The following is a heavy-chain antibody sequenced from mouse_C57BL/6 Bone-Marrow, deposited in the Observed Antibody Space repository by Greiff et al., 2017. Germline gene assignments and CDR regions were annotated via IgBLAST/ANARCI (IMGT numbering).Heavy chain of an antibody. J-gene: IGHJ3*01. CDR1: GYTFTSYW. D-gene: IGHD3-2*02. CDR2: IDPSDSAT. Sequence: VQLQQPGAELVRPGSSVKLSCKASGYTFTSYWMHWVKQRPIQGLEWIGNIDPSDSATHYNQKFKDKATLTVDKSSSTAYMQLSSLTSEGSAVYYCARSRTAQAPWFAYWGQGTLVTVSA. CDR3: ARSRTAQAPWFAY. V-gene: IGHV1-52*01.